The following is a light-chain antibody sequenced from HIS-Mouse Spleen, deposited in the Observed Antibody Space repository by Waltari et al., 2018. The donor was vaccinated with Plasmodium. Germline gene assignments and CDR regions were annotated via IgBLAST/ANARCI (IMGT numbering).Light chain of an antibody. J-gene: IGLJ2*01. CDR2: QDS. Sequence: SYELTQPPSVSVSPGQTASITCSGDKLGDKYACWYQQKPGQSPVLVIYQDSKRPSGIPARFSGSNSGNTATLTIIGTQAMDEADYYCQAWDSSTVVFGGGTKLTVL. V-gene: IGLV3-1*01. CDR3: QAWDSSTVV. CDR1: KLGDKY.